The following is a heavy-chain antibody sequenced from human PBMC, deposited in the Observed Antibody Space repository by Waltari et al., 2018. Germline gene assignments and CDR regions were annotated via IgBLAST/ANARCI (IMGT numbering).Heavy chain of an antibody. CDR1: GGTFSSYA. CDR2: IIPSFGTA. D-gene: IGHD6-19*01. J-gene: IGHJ3*02. Sequence: QVQLVQSGAEVKKPGSSVKVSCKASGGTFSSYAISWVRQAPGQGLEWMGGIIPSFGTANYAQKFQGRVTITADESTSTAYMELSSLRSEDTAVYYCASCGSGWDPVAFDIWGQGTMVTVSS. V-gene: IGHV1-69*12. CDR3: ASCGSGWDPVAFDI.